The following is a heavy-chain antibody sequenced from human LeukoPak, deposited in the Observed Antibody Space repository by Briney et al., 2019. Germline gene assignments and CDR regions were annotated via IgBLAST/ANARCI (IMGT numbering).Heavy chain of an antibody. J-gene: IGHJ4*02. Sequence: KPSETLSLTCAVYGGSFSDYDWSWIRQPPGKGLEWIGEINHRGSTNYNPSLKSRVTISLDTSKNQFSLKLGSVTAADTAAYYCARGKGGLSMIVMIVTAVEYYFDNWGQGTLVTVSS. CDR1: GGSFSDYD. V-gene: IGHV4-34*01. CDR3: ARGKGGLSMIVMIVTAVEYYFDN. CDR2: INHRGST. D-gene: IGHD3-22*01.